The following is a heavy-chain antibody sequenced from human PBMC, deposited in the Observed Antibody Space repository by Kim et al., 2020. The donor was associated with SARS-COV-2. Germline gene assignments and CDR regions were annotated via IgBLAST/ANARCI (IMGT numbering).Heavy chain of an antibody. J-gene: IGHJ4*02. CDR2: INAGNGNT. V-gene: IGHV1-3*01. D-gene: IGHD6-19*01. CDR3: ARGYSSGWYYY. CDR1: GYTFTSYA. Sequence: ASVKVSCKASGYTFTSYAMHWVRQAPGQRLEWMGWINAGNGNTKYSQKFQGRVTITRDTSASTAYMELSSLRPDDTAVYYCARGYSSGWYYYWGQGTLVTVSS.